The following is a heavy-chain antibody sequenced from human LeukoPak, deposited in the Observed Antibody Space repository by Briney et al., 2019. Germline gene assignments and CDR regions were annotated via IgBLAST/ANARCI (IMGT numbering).Heavy chain of an antibody. D-gene: IGHD3-10*01. CDR3: AREGFGLY. V-gene: IGHV4-59*01. Sequence: SETLSLTCTVSGGSISSYYWSWIRQPPGKGLEWIGYIYYSGSTNYNPSLKSRVTISVDTSKNQFSLRLSSVTAADTAVYYCAREGFGLYWGQGTLVTVSS. CDR2: IYYSGST. J-gene: IGHJ4*02. CDR1: GGSISSYY.